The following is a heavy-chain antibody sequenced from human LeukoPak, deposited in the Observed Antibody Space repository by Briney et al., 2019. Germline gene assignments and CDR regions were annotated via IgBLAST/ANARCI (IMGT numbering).Heavy chain of an antibody. CDR1: GFTFSDYY. CDR2: ISSSGSTI. D-gene: IGHD6-6*01. J-gene: IGHJ6*02. Sequence: GGSLRLSCAASGFTFSDYYMSWIRQAPGKGLEWVSYISSSGSTIYYADSVKGRFTISRDNAKNSLYLQMNSLRAEDTAVYYCARDFEYSSTLLENYYYGMDVWGQGTTVTVSS. CDR3: ARDFEYSSTLLENYYYGMDV. V-gene: IGHV3-11*01.